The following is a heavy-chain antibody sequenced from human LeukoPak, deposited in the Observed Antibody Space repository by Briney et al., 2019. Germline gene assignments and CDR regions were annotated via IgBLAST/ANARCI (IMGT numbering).Heavy chain of an antibody. D-gene: IGHD4-17*01. CDR1: GFTFSDYY. CDR2: ISNRGNNI. V-gene: IGHV3-11*04. CDR3: ARERGDYGYVDYYYYMDV. J-gene: IGHJ6*03. Sequence: PGGSLRLSCAASGFTFSDYYMGWIRQAPGKGLEWVSYISNRGNNIYYADSVKGRFTISRDNAKNSLYLQMNSLRAEDTAVYYCARERGDYGYVDYYYYMDVWGKGTTVTVSS.